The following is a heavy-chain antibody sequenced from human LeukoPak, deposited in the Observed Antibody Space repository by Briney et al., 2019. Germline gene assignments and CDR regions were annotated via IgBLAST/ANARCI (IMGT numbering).Heavy chain of an antibody. CDR3: AKRASSGYSPRSGNYYYYYMDV. D-gene: IGHD3-22*01. CDR2: ISWDGGST. Sequence: GGSLRLSCAASGFTFDDYAMHWVRQAPGKGLEWVSLISWDGGSTYYADSVKGRFTISRDNSKNTLYLQMNSLRAEDTAVYYCAKRASSGYSPRSGNYYYYYMDVWGKGTTVTISS. CDR1: GFTFDDYA. V-gene: IGHV3-43D*03. J-gene: IGHJ6*03.